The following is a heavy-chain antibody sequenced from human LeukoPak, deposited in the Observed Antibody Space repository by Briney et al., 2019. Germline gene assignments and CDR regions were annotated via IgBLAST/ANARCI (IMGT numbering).Heavy chain of an antibody. V-gene: IGHV3-30*04. J-gene: IGHJ4*01. CDR3: VRDPGMAAAGTSHFDF. CDR1: GFTLTVFP. Sequence: PGGSLRLSCAASGFTLTVFPMHWVRQAPGHGMGWVAMISSDGSIKYYADSVRGRFTISRDKSKDAVYLETNSLRSDDTAVYYCVRDPGMAAAGTSHFDFWGQGTLLIVSS. CDR2: ISSDGSIK. D-gene: IGHD6-13*01.